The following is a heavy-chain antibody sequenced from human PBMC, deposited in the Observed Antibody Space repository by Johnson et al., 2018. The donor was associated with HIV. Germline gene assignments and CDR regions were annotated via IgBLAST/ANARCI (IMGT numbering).Heavy chain of an antibody. V-gene: IGHV3-30*02. Sequence: QVQLVESRGGVVQPGGSLRLSCAASGFTFSSYGMHWVRQAPGKGLEWVSFIRYDGSDKYYADSVKGRFTISRDNSKNTLYLQMNSLRPEDTAVYYCARGYYYDSSGSDDAFDIWGQGTMVTVSS. CDR1: GFTFSSYG. D-gene: IGHD3-22*01. CDR3: ARGYYYDSSGSDDAFDI. J-gene: IGHJ3*02. CDR2: IRYDGSDK.